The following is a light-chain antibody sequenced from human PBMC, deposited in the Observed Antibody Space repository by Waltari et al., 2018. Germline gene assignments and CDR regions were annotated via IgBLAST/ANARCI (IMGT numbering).Light chain of an antibody. CDR1: QSISTY. V-gene: IGKV1-39*01. Sequence: DIQMTQSPSSLSASVGDRVTITCRASQSISTYLHWYQQKPGKAPKLLVYASSNFQTGVSSRFSGSGSGTDFTLTIGGLQPDDFATYYCQQYKSYPLTFGGGTKVEIK. CDR2: ASS. J-gene: IGKJ4*01. CDR3: QQYKSYPLT.